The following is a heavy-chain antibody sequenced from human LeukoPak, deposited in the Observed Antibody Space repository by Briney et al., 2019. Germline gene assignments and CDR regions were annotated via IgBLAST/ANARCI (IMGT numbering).Heavy chain of an antibody. CDR3: AYQETVAARCFAL. D-gene: IGHD2-2*01. CDR1: GFSLSTSELS. Sequence: SGPTLLHPTAPLTLTCTFYGFSLSTSELSVGWLRQSPGRALEWLALIYWDDDKRYSPSLRTRLTITKDTSKNQVVLTLTNMDPVDAATYFGAYQETVAARCFALWGRGTLVTVAS. V-gene: IGHV2-5*02. CDR2: IYWDDDK. J-gene: IGHJ2*01.